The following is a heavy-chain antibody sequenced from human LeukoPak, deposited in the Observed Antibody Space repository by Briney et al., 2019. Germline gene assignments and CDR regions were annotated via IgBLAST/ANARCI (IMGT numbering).Heavy chain of an antibody. CDR3: ARDGAAAALDWFDP. CDR2: ISAYNGNT. V-gene: IGHV1-18*01. Sequence: ASVKVSCKASGYTFTSCGISWVRQDPGQGLEWMGWISAYNGNTNYAQKLQGRVTMTTDTSTSTAYMELRSLRSDDTAVYYCARDGAAAALDWFDPWGQGTLVTVSS. CDR1: GYTFTSCG. D-gene: IGHD6-13*01. J-gene: IGHJ5*02.